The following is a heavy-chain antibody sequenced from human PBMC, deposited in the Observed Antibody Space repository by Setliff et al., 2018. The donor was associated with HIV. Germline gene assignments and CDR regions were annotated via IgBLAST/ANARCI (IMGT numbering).Heavy chain of an antibody. V-gene: IGHV3-30*04. CDR1: GFIFSSYS. J-gene: IGHJ5*02. D-gene: IGHD3-3*01. CDR2: ISDDGSTE. CDR3: ARERFWSGYYNSKLGYNWFDP. Sequence: GGSLRLSCTASGFIFSSYSMHWVRQAPGKGLEWVGLISDDGSTEYYADSVKGRITISRDNSKNTLYLQMNSLRPEDTAVYYCARERFWSGYYNSKLGYNWFDPWGRGTLVTVSS.